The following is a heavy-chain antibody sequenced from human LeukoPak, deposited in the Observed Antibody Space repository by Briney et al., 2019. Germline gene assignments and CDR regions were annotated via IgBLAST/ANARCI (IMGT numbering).Heavy chain of an antibody. CDR1: GGSFSGYY. Sequence: SETLSLTCAVYGGSFSGYYWSWIRQPPGKGLEWIGEINHSGSTNYNPSLKSRVTISVDTSKSQFSLKLSSATAADTAVYYCATANIAAAGRYFDYWGQGTLVTVSS. D-gene: IGHD6-13*01. CDR3: ATANIAAAGRYFDY. V-gene: IGHV4-34*01. CDR2: INHSGST. J-gene: IGHJ4*02.